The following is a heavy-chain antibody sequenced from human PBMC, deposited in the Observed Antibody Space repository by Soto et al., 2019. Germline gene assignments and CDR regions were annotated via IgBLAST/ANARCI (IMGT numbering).Heavy chain of an antibody. CDR3: AREPPTYYYDSSGRNDAFDI. J-gene: IGHJ3*02. CDR2: IWYDGSNK. CDR1: GFTFSSYG. D-gene: IGHD3-22*01. V-gene: IGHV3-33*01. Sequence: QVQLVESGGGVVQPGRSLRLSCAASGFTFSSYGMHWVRQAPGKGLEWVAVIWYDGSNKYYADSVKGRFTISRDNSKNTLYLQMNSLRAEETAVYYCAREPPTYYYDSSGRNDAFDIWGQGTMVTVSS.